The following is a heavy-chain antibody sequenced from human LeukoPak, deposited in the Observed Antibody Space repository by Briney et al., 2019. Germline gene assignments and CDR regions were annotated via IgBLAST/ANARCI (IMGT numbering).Heavy chain of an antibody. CDR3: ARDSCRTTNCPLDF. D-gene: IGHD2-2*01. Sequence: ASVKVSCNASGYTFTGYYIHWVRQAPGQGLEWMGWINPNSGGTNFAQKFQGRVTMTRDTSISTAYMELSRLRSDDTAVYYCARDSCRTTNCPLDFWGQGTLVTVSS. V-gene: IGHV1-2*02. CDR2: INPNSGGT. J-gene: IGHJ4*02. CDR1: GYTFTGYY.